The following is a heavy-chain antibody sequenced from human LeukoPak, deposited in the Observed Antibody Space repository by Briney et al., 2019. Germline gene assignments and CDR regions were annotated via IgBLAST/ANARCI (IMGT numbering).Heavy chain of an antibody. V-gene: IGHV3-30-3*01. D-gene: IGHD3-10*01. CDR1: GFTFRNYV. J-gene: IGHJ4*02. Sequence: GGSLRLSCAASGFTFRNYVIHWVRQAPGKGLEWVAVTSSDLNVKLYADSVKGRFTISRDNSRSTLYLRMNSLRPEDTAIYYCAREGYYGSGSPPSLYFDYWGQGTLVTVSA. CDR3: AREGYYGSGSPPSLYFDY. CDR2: TSSDLNVK.